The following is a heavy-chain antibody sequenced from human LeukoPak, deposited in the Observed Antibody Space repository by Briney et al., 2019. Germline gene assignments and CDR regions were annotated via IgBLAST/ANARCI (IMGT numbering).Heavy chain of an antibody. D-gene: IGHD3-22*01. CDR1: GFTVSSNY. Sequence: GGSLRLSCAASGFTVSSNYMSWVRQAPGKGLEWVSVIYSGGSTYYSDSVKGRFTISRDNSKNTLYLQMKSLRAEDTAVYYCARDLMIGHFDYWGQGTLVTVSS. CDR3: ARDLMIGHFDY. V-gene: IGHV3-66*01. J-gene: IGHJ4*02. CDR2: IYSGGST.